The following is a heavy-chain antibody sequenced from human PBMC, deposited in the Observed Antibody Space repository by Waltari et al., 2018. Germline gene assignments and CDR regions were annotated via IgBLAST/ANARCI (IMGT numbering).Heavy chain of an antibody. CDR3: ARGRELELRMVPSLF. D-gene: IGHD1-7*01. Sequence: QVQLQESGPGLVKPSETLSLTCAVSGYSISSGYYWGWIRQPPGKGLEWIGSIYHSGSTSSNPSRKSRFTISVDTSKNQFSLKLSSVTAADTAVYYCARGRELELRMVPSLFWGQGTLVTVSS. V-gene: IGHV4-38-2*01. CDR2: IYHSGST. J-gene: IGHJ4*02. CDR1: GYSISSGYY.